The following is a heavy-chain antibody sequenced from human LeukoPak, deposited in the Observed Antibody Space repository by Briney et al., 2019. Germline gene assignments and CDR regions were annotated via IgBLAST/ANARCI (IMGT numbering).Heavy chain of an antibody. J-gene: IGHJ4*02. Sequence: PGGSLRLSCAASGFTFSSYAMSWVRQAPGKGLEWVSAISGSGGSTYYADSVKGRFTTSRDNSKNTLYLQMNSLRAEDTAVYYCAKSGVLLWFGESKGLDYWGQGTLVTVSS. CDR2: ISGSGGST. V-gene: IGHV3-23*01. CDR3: AKSGVLLWFGESKGLDY. D-gene: IGHD3-10*01. CDR1: GFTFSSYA.